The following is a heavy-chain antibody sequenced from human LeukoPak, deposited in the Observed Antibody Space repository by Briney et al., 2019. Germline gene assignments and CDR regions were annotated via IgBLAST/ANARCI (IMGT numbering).Heavy chain of an antibody. Sequence: SVXVSCKASGGTFSSYAISWVRQAPGQGLEWMGGIIPIFGTANYAQKFQGRVTITADESTSTAYMELSSLRSEDTAVYYCAREGVVVVPAARHNWFDPWGQGTLVTVSS. D-gene: IGHD2-2*01. CDR2: IIPIFGTA. V-gene: IGHV1-69*13. CDR1: GGTFSSYA. CDR3: AREGVVVVPAARHNWFDP. J-gene: IGHJ5*02.